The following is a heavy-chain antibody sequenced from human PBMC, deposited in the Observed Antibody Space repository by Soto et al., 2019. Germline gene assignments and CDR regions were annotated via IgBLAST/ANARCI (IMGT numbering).Heavy chain of an antibody. J-gene: IGHJ5*02. Sequence: GGSLRLSCAASGFTFSSYGMHWVRQAPGKGLEWVAVISYDGSNKYYADSVKGRFTISRDNAKNSLYLQMNSLRAEDTAVYYCARDADIVVVPAAQYNWFDPWGQGTLVTVSS. D-gene: IGHD2-2*01. CDR3: ARDADIVVVPAAQYNWFDP. CDR1: GFTFSSYG. CDR2: ISYDGSNK. V-gene: IGHV3-30*03.